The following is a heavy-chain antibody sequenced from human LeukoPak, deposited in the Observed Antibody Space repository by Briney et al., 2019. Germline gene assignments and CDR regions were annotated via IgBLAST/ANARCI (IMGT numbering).Heavy chain of an antibody. D-gene: IGHD6-13*01. CDR1: GFTFSSYS. Sequence: GGSLRLSCAASGFTFSSYSMNWVRQAPGKGLEWVSSISSSSYIYYADSVKGRFTISRDNAKNSLYLQMNNLRAEDTAVYYCARGRIAAAGRNWFDPWGQGTLVTVSS. CDR3: ARGRIAAAGRNWFDP. J-gene: IGHJ5*02. CDR2: ISSSSYI. V-gene: IGHV3-21*01.